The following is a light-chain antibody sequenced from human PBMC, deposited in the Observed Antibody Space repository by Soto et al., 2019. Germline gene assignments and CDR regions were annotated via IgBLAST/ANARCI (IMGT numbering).Light chain of an antibody. CDR1: SSNVGNYNF. J-gene: IGLJ2*01. Sequence: QSALTQPASVSGSPGQAITISCTGTSSNVGNYNFVSWYQYYPGKAPKLLIYEGKKRPSGVSNRFSGAKSGNTASLTISGLQADDEADYYCRSYAGTTTVIFGGGTKLTVL. CDR3: RSYAGTTTVI. V-gene: IGLV2-23*01. CDR2: EGK.